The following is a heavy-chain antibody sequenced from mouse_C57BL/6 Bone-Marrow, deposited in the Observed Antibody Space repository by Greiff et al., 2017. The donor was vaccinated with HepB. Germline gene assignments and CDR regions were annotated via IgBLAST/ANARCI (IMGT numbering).Heavy chain of an antibody. CDR1: EYEFPSHD. Sequence: EVKLMESGGGLVQPGESLKLSCESNEYEFPSHDMSWVRKTPEKRLELVAAINSDGGSTYYPDTMERRFIISRDNTKKTLYLQMSSLRSEDTALYYCARRGVTVVALDWYFDVWGTGTTVTVSS. CDR2: INSDGGST. V-gene: IGHV5-2*03. D-gene: IGHD1-1*01. CDR3: ARRGVTVVALDWYFDV. J-gene: IGHJ1*03.